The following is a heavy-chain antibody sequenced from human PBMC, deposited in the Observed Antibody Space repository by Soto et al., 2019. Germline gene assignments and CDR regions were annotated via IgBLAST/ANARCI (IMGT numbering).Heavy chain of an antibody. D-gene: IGHD3-22*01. CDR1: VCSFIVYY. Sequence: SSTXSLTGSFYVCSFIVYYFNWIRHPPGKGRECIGEINHSGSTNYNPSLKSRVTISVDTSKNQFSMKLSSVTAADTAVYYCERGNYYDSSGYLPKWGRGTMVNV. CDR3: ERGNYYDSSGYLPK. CDR2: INHSGST. V-gene: IGHV4-34*01. J-gene: IGHJ3*01.